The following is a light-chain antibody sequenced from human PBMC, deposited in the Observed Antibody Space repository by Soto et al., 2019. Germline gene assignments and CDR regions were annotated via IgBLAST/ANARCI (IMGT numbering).Light chain of an antibody. CDR3: SSYTSSSTRV. V-gene: IGLV2-14*01. J-gene: IGLJ3*02. Sequence: QSVLTQPASVSGSPGQSITISCTGTSSDVGGYNYVSWYQQHPGKAPKLMIDEVSNRPSGVSNRFSGSKSGNTASLTISGLQAEDEADYYCSSYTSSSTRVFGGWTKLTVL. CDR1: SSDVGGYNY. CDR2: EVS.